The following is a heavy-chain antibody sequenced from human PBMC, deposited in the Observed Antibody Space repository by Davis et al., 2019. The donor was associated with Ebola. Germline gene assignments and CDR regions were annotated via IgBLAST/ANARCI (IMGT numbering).Heavy chain of an antibody. J-gene: IGHJ5*02. CDR2: ISGSGGST. CDR3: AKERYSSRSVNWFDP. CDR1: GFTFSSYA. V-gene: IGHV3-23*01. Sequence: GESLKISCAASGFTFSSYAMSWVRQAPGKGLEWVSAISGSGGSTYYADSVKGRFTISRDNAKNSLYLQMNSLTPEDTALYYCAKERYSSRSVNWFDPWGQGTLVTVSS. D-gene: IGHD6-13*01.